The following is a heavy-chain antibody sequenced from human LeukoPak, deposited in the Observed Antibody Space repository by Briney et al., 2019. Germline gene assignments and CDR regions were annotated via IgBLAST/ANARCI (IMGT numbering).Heavy chain of an antibody. CDR3: AKDHEQRNYYYYYMDV. J-gene: IGHJ6*03. V-gene: IGHV3-23*01. Sequence: GGSLRLSCAASGFTFSSYAMSWVRQAPGKGLEWVSAISGSGGSIYYADSVKGRFTISRDNSKNTLYLQMNSLRAEDTAVYYCAKDHEQRNYYYYYMDVWGKGTTVTVSS. D-gene: IGHD6-25*01. CDR2: ISGSGGSI. CDR1: GFTFSSYA.